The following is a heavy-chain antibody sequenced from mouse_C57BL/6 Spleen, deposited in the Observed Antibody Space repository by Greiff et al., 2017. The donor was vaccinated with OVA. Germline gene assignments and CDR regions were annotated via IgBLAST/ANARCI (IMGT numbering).Heavy chain of an antibody. D-gene: IGHD1-1*01. Sequence: QVQLQQSGPELVKPGASVKISCKASGYAFSSSWMNWVKQRPGKGLEWIGRIYPGDGDTNYNEKFKGKATLTADKSSSTAYMQLSSLTSEDSAVYFFAREDYYGSRGMDYWGQGTSVTVSS. CDR2: IYPGDGDT. V-gene: IGHV1-82*01. CDR1: GYAFSSSW. J-gene: IGHJ4*01. CDR3: AREDYYGSRGMDY.